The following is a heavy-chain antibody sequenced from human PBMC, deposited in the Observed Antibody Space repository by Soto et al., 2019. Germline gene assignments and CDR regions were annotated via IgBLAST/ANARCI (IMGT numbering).Heavy chain of an antibody. D-gene: IGHD3-22*01. CDR2: ISWNSGSI. V-gene: IGHV3-9*01. CDR3: AKARNXXDSSGYYY. J-gene: IGHJ4*02. CDR1: GFTFDDYA. Sequence: EVQLVESGGGLVQPGRSLRLSCAASGFTFDDYAMHWVRQAPGKGLEWVSGISWNSGSIGYADSVKGRFTISRDNSKNTLYLQMNSLRAEDTAVYYCAKARNXXDSSGYYYWGQGTLVTVSS.